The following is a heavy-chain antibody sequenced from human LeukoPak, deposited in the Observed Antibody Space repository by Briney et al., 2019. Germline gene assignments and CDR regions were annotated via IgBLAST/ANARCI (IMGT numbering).Heavy chain of an antibody. CDR2: IKQDGSEK. CDR3: ARYVDTAMVTGAFDI. Sequence: GGSLRLSCAASGFTFSSYWMSWVRQAPGKGLEWVANIKQDGSEKYYVDSVKGRFTISRDNAKNSLYLQMNSLRAEDTAVYYCARYVDTAMVTGAFDIWGQGTMVTVSS. D-gene: IGHD5-18*01. CDR1: GFTFSSYW. V-gene: IGHV3-7*01. J-gene: IGHJ3*02.